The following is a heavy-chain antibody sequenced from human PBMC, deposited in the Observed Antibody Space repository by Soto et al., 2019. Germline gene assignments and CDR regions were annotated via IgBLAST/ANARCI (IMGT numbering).Heavy chain of an antibody. V-gene: IGHV5-10-1*01. Sequence: GESLKISCNGSGYNFTNYLIIWVRQMPGKGLEWMGRIDPSDSYTKYSPSLQGHVTISADKSIGTAYLQWSRLKDSDTAMYYYATCSDVWGQGTLVTVYS. J-gene: IGHJ4*02. CDR3: ATCSDV. CDR2: IDPSDSYT. D-gene: IGHD2-21*01. CDR1: GYNFTNYL.